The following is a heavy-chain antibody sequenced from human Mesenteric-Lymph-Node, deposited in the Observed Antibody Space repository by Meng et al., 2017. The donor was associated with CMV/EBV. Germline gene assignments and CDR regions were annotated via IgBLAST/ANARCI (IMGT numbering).Heavy chain of an antibody. CDR3: ARTNSYDQVPDY. CDR1: GFTFTDYS. D-gene: IGHD5-12*01. V-gene: IGHV1-2*06. Sequence: CRASGFTFTDYSMHWVRQAPGQGLEWMGRIKPNSGGTHYAQKFQGRVALTRDTSISTAYMELSSLRSDDTAVYFCARTNSYDQVPDYWGQGTLVTVSS. J-gene: IGHJ4*02. CDR2: IKPNSGGT.